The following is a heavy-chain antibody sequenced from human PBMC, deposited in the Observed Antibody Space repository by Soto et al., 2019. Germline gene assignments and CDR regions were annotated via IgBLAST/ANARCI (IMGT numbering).Heavy chain of an antibody. Sequence: PSETLSLTCTVSGGSLSSYYWSWIRQPPGKGLEWIGYIYYSGSTDYNPSLKSRVTISVDTSKNQFSLKLSSVTAADTAVYYCARDGGYSGYVDYWGQGTLVTVSS. CDR1: GGSLSSYY. V-gene: IGHV4-59*01. CDR3: ARDGGYSGYVDY. J-gene: IGHJ4*02. D-gene: IGHD5-12*01. CDR2: IYYSGST.